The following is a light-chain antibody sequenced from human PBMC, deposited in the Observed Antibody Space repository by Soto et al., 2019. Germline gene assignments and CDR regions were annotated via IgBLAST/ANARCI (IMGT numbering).Light chain of an antibody. CDR3: SSYTGSSTFYV. V-gene: IGLV2-14*01. CDR1: SIDVGGYNY. CDR2: EVS. Sequence: QSVLTQPASVSGSPGQSITISCTGTSIDVGGYNYVSWYQQHPGKAPKLMIYEVSNRPSGVSNRFSGSKSGNTASLTISGLQAEDEADYYCSSYTGSSTFYVFXTGTKLTVL. J-gene: IGLJ1*01.